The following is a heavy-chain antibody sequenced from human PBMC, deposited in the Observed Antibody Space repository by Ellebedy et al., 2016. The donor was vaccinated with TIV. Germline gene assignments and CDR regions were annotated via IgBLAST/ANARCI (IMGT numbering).Heavy chain of an antibody. Sequence: GESLKISCAGSGFTFSNHNMNWVRQAPGKGLEWVSSVSSSGNTIYYADSLKGRFTISRDNAKNSLYLQMNSLRAEDTAVYHCARALYESSGQLDSWGQGTLVTVSS. CDR3: ARALYESSGQLDS. CDR1: GFTFSNHN. D-gene: IGHD3-22*01. V-gene: IGHV3-48*04. CDR2: VSSSGNTI. J-gene: IGHJ4*02.